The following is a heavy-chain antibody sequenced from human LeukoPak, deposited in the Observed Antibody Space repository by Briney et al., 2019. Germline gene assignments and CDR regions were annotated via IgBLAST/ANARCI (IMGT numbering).Heavy chain of an antibody. V-gene: IGHV1-46*01. CDR1: GYTFTSYY. CDR2: INPSGGST. Sequence: ASVTVSCKASGYTFTSYYMHWVRQAPGQGLEWMGIINPSGGSTSYAQKFQGRVTMTRDTSISTAYMELSRLRSDDTAVYYCAREGLQGATKDYWGQGTLVTVSS. J-gene: IGHJ4*02. CDR3: AREGLQGATKDY. D-gene: IGHD1-26*01.